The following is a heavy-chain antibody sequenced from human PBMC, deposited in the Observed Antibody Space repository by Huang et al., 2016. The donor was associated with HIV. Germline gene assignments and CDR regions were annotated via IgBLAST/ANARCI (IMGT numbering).Heavy chain of an antibody. CDR3: TSSVTTLGLDY. V-gene: IGHV5-51*01. Sequence: EVQLVQSGAEVKQPGESLQFSCKASGDRFTRYWSGWVRQTPGKGLEPVCSIFPGDSDVRYSPSFHGHITISADESLTTTYLQWNSLKTSDTAMYFCTSSVTTLGLDYWGQGTLVAVSS. J-gene: IGHJ4*02. CDR1: GDRFTRYW. D-gene: IGHD4-17*01. CDR2: IFPGDSDV.